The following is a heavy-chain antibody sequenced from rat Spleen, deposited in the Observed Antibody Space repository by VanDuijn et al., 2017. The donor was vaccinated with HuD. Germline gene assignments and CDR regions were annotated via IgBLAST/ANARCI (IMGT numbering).Heavy chain of an antibody. CDR2: INSAGST. Sequence: EVQLQESGPGLVKPSQSLSLTCSVTGHSITSSYRWHWTRKFPGNKLEWMGYINSAGSTVYNPSLKSLISITRDTSKNQFVLQVNSVSTDDTATYYCVTSEFVHYYLPFAYWRLGTLVTVST. J-gene: IGHJ3*01. D-gene: IGHD1-1*01. V-gene: IGHV3-3*01. CDR1: GHSITSSYR. CDR3: VTSEFVHYYLPFAY.